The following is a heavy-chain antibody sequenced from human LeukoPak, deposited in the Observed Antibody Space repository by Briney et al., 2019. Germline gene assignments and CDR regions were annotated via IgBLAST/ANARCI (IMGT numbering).Heavy chain of an antibody. CDR2: ISSSGSTI. CDR3: ARAREDDYGDYVYYYGMDV. J-gene: IGHJ6*02. V-gene: IGHV3-11*01. CDR1: GFTFSDYY. Sequence: GGPLRLSCAASGFTFSDYYMSWIRQAPGKGLEWVSYISSSGSTIYYADSVKGRFTISRDNAKNSLYLQMNSLRAEDTAVYYCARAREDDYGDYVYYYGMDVWGQGTTVTVSS. D-gene: IGHD4-17*01.